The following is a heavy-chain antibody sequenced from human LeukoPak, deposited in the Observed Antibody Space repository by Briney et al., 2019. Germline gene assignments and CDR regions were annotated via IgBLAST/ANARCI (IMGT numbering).Heavy chain of an antibody. D-gene: IGHD3-10*01. V-gene: IGHV1-69*13. J-gene: IGHJ6*03. CDR3: ASDYGSGSHYYYYYYMDV. CDR1: GGTFSSYA. Sequence: SVKVSCKASGGTFSSYAISWVRQAPGQGLEWMGGIIPIFGTANYAQKFQGRVTITADESTSTAYMELSSLRSEDTAVYYCASDYGSGSHYYYYYYMDVWGKGTTVTVS. CDR2: IIPIFGTA.